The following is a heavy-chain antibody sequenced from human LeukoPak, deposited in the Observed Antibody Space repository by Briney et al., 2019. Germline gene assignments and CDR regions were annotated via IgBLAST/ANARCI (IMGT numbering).Heavy chain of an antibody. CDR2: IYPGGST. Sequence: PGGSLRLSCAASGFTVSSNYMTWVRQAPGKGLEWVSVIYPGGSTYYADSVKGRFTVSRDNSKNSLYLHMNSLRAEDTAVYYCARGYSSLDLDFWGQGTLVTVSS. CDR3: ARGYSSLDLDF. J-gene: IGHJ4*02. D-gene: IGHD6-19*01. V-gene: IGHV3-66*01. CDR1: GFTVSSNY.